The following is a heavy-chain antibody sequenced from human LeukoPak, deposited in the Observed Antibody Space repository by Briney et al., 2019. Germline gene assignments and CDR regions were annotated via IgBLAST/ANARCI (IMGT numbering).Heavy chain of an antibody. CDR3: AKPYSGTYGGYYFDY. CDR1: GLTFSSHW. CDR2: ISGGGDYT. D-gene: IGHD1-26*01. J-gene: IGHJ4*02. V-gene: IGHV3-23*01. Sequence: PGGSLRLSCAASGLTFSSHWMHWVRQAPGKGLEWVSAISGGGDYTYYADSVKGRFTISRDNSKNTLYLQMHSLRAEDTAVYYCAKPYSGTYGGYYFDYWGQGTLVTVSS.